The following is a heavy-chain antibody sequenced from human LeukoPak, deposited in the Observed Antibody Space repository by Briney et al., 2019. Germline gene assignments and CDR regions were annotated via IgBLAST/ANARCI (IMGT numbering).Heavy chain of an antibody. CDR1: GDSISSGTYY. V-gene: IGHV4-39*07. CDR2: IYYNGNT. Sequence: PSETLSLTCTVSGDSISSGTYYWGWIRQPPGKGLEWIGNIYYNGNTYYKPSLKNRVTISLDTSKNQFSLKLSSVTAADTAVYYCARGLPADYWGQGTLVTVSS. D-gene: IGHD3/OR15-3a*01. CDR3: ARGLPADY. J-gene: IGHJ4*02.